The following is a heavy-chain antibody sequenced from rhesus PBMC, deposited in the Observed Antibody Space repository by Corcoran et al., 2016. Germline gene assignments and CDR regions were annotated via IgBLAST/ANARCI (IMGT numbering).Heavy chain of an antibody. CDR2: IYWDVDK. CDR3: ARSRGSYCSGGVCYADAFDF. Sequence: QVTLKASGPALVKPTQTLTLTCTFSGFSISTSGMGVGCIRQPPGKALAWLALIYWDVDKYYSTSLKSRLTISKDNSKDQVVHTMTNMNPVDKATSYCARSRGSYCSGGVCYADAFDFWGQGLRITVSS. CDR1: GFSISTSGMG. D-gene: IGHD2-8*01. V-gene: IGHV2-174*01. J-gene: IGHJ3*01.